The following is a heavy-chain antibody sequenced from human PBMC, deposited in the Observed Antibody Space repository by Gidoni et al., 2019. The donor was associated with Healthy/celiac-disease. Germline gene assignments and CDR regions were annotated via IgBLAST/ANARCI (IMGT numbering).Heavy chain of an antibody. J-gene: IGHJ5*02. CDR3: AKDPRGQQLVPGWFDP. Sequence: EVQLVESGGGLVQPGRSLRLPCAASGFTFASYSMHWVRQAPGKGLEWVSGISWNSGSIGYADSVKGRFTISRDNAKNSLYLQMNSLRAEDTALYYCAKDPRGQQLVPGWFDPWGQGTLVTVSS. CDR2: ISWNSGSI. CDR1: GFTFASYS. D-gene: IGHD6-13*01. V-gene: IGHV3-9*01.